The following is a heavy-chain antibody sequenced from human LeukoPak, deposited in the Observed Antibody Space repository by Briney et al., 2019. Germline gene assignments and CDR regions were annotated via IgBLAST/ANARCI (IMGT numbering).Heavy chain of an antibody. Sequence: GGSLRLSCAASGFTFSSYDMHWVRQAPGKGLEWVSSVSSTSGYIYYADSVKGRFTISRDNSKNSVYLQMNSLRPEDTAVYYCARSLGFGDFLSSYFYYAMDVWGQGTTVTVSS. CDR1: GFTFSSYD. D-gene: IGHD3-10*01. CDR2: VSSTSGYI. V-gene: IGHV3-21*01. CDR3: ARSLGFGDFLSSYFYYAMDV. J-gene: IGHJ6*02.